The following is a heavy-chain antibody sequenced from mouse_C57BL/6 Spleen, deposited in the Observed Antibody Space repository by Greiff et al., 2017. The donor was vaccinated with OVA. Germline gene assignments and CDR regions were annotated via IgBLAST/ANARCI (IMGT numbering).Heavy chain of an antibody. CDR1: GYTFTSYW. CDR2: IDPSDSYT. CDR3: ARQVAQGYFDV. Sequence: QVQLQQPGAELVRPGTSVKLSCKASGYTFTSYWMHWVKQRPGQGLEWIGVIDPSDSYTNYNQKFKGKATLTVDTSSSTAYMQLSSLTSEDSAVYYCARQVAQGYFDVWGTGTTVTVSS. D-gene: IGHD1-3*01. V-gene: IGHV1-59*01. J-gene: IGHJ1*03.